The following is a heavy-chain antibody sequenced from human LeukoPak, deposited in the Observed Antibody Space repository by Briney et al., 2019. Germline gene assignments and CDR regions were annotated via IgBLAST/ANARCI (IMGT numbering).Heavy chain of an antibody. Sequence: ASVKVSCKASGGTFSSYAISWVRQAPGQGLEWMGGIIPMFGTTNYAQKFQGRVTITTDESTSTAYMELSSLRSEDTAVYYCARSRPPTYKWNYERPNWFDPWGQGTLVTVSS. J-gene: IGHJ5*02. CDR1: GGTFSSYA. CDR2: IIPMFGTT. D-gene: IGHD1-7*01. CDR3: ARSRPPTYKWNYERPNWFDP. V-gene: IGHV1-69*05.